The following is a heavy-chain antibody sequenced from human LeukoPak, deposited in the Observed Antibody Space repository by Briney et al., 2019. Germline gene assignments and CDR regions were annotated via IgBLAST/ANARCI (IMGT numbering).Heavy chain of an antibody. CDR3: ARVVLRSALTGDVHDAFDI. J-gene: IGHJ3*02. CDR1: GGTFSSYA. CDR2: INPSGGST. V-gene: IGHV1-46*01. D-gene: IGHD7-27*01. Sequence: ASVKVSCKASGGTFSSYAISWVRQAPGQGLEWMGIINPSGGSTSYAQKFQGRVTMTRDTSTSTVYMELSSLRSEDTAVYYCARVVLRSALTGDVHDAFDIWGQGTMVTVSS.